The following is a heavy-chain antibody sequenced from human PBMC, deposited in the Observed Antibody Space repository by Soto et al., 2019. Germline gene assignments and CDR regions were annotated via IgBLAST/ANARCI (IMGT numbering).Heavy chain of an antibody. D-gene: IGHD6-19*01. Sequence: EVQMLESGGGLVQPGGSLRLSCAASGFTFSSYAMSWVRQAPGKGLEWVSAISGSGGSTYYADSVKGRFTISRDNSKNTLYLQMNSLRAEDTAVYYCAKGGGCSSGWYSDYWGQGTLVTVSS. CDR2: ISGSGGST. CDR3: AKGGGCSSGWYSDY. CDR1: GFTFSSYA. V-gene: IGHV3-23*01. J-gene: IGHJ4*02.